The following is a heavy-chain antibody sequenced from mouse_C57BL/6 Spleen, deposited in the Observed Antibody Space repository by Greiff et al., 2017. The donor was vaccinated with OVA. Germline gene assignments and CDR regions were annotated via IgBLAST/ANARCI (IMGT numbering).Heavy chain of an antibody. CDR2: ISSGGSNT. V-gene: IGHV5-6*02. CDR3: ARHEGYYGSSYGYYFDY. Sequence: DVKLVESGGDLVKPGGSLKLSCAASGFTFSSYGMSWVRQTPDKRLEWVATISSGGSNTYYPDSVKGRFTISRDNAKNTLYLQMSSLKSEDTAMYYCARHEGYYGSSYGYYFDYWGQGTTLTVSS. CDR1: GFTFSSYG. D-gene: IGHD1-1*01. J-gene: IGHJ2*01.